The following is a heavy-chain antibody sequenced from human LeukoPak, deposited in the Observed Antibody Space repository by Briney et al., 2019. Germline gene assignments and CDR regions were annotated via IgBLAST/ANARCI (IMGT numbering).Heavy chain of an antibody. Sequence: GGSLRLSCAASGFTFSSYSMSWVRQAPGKGLEWVSVIYSGGSTYYADSVKGRFTISRDNSKNTLYLQMNSLRAEDTGVYYCASGESQWELRYWGQGHRVTVSS. D-gene: IGHD1-26*01. CDR1: GFTFSSYS. CDR2: IYSGGST. J-gene: IGHJ4*02. V-gene: IGHV3-53*01. CDR3: ASGESQWELRY.